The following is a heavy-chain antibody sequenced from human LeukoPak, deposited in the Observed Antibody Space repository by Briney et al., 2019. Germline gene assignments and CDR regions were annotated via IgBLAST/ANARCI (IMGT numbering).Heavy chain of an antibody. D-gene: IGHD1-26*01. Sequence: ASVKVSCKASGYTFTDYNVHWVRQAPGQGLEWMGWISPYSGDTNYAQTFQGRITLTRDTSITTVYMEVYSLRSDDTAIYYCATVGATTAGGSDFWGQGTLVTVSS. CDR2: ISPYSGDT. CDR3: ATVGATTAGGSDF. V-gene: IGHV1-2*02. CDR1: GYTFTDYN. J-gene: IGHJ4*02.